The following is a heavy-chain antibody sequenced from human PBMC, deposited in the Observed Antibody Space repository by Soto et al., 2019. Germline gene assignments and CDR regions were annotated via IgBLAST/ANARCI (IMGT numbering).Heavy chain of an antibody. D-gene: IGHD6-13*01. CDR1: GFTFSDYY. J-gene: IGHJ4*02. V-gene: IGHV3-11*01. CDR3: ATARSHYSSSWYDY. CDR2: ISSSGSTI. Sequence: QVQLVESGGGLVKPGGSLRLSCAASGFTFSDYYMSWIRQAPGKGLEWVSYISSSGSTIYYADSVKGRFTIPRDNAKNSLYLQMNALRAEDTAVYYCATARSHYSSSWYDYWGQGTLVTVSS.